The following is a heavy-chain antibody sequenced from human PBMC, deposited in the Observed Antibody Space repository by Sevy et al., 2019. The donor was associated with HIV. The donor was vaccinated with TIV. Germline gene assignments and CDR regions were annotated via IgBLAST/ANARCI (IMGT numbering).Heavy chain of an antibody. J-gene: IGHJ3*02. CDR3: ARDKSYYYDSSGYDAFDI. V-gene: IGHV1-3*01. CDR2: INAGNGNT. CDR1: GYTFTSYA. Sequence: ASVKVSCKASGYTFTSYAMYWVCQAPGQRLEWMGWINAGNGNTKYSQKFQGRVTITRDTSASTAYMELSSLRSEDTAVYYCARDKSYYYDSSGYDAFDIWGQGTMVTVSS. D-gene: IGHD3-22*01.